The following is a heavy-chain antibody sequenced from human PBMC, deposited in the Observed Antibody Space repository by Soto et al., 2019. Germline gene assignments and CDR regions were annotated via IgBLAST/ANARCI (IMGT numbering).Heavy chain of an antibody. Sequence: QVQLVESGGGVVQPGRSLRLSCAASGFTFSSYGIHWVRQAPGKGLEWVTVISYDGINKFYADSVKGRFTISRDDSKNTMFLQMDSLRPEDTAMYYCAKEWLGGGGQGLIYNGFDPWGQGTLVTVSS. CDR3: AKEWLGGGGQGLIYNGFDP. V-gene: IGHV3-30*18. CDR1: GFTFSSYG. CDR2: ISYDGINK. J-gene: IGHJ5*02. D-gene: IGHD3-10*01.